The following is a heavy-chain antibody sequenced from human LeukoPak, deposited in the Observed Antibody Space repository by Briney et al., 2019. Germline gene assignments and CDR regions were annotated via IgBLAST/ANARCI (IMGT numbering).Heavy chain of an antibody. CDR3: ARGGGPDYYYDSSGPRIWFDP. CDR2: IYYSGST. V-gene: IGHV4-31*03. D-gene: IGHD3-22*01. CDR1: GGSISSGGYY. J-gene: IGHJ5*02. Sequence: SETLSLTCPVSGGSISSGGYYWSWIRQHPGKGLEWIGYIYYSGSTYYNPSLKSRVTISVDTSKNQFSLKLSSVTAADTAVYYCARGGGPDYYYDSSGPRIWFDPWGQGTLVTVSS.